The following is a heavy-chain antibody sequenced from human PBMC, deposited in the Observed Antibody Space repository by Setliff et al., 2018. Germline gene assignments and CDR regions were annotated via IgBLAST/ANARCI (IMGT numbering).Heavy chain of an antibody. V-gene: IGHV1-18*01. D-gene: IGHD3-16*02. CDR2: INNYNFNT. Sequence: ASVKVSCKSSGYKFADYGITWVRQVPGQGLEWMGWINNYNFNTQYAQKFQGRVTVTTDTSTTTAYMELRSLRSDDTAVYYCARDPLYRENLSRVFDFWGQGTMVTVSS. CDR3: ARDPLYRENLSRVFDF. J-gene: IGHJ3*01. CDR1: GYKFADYG.